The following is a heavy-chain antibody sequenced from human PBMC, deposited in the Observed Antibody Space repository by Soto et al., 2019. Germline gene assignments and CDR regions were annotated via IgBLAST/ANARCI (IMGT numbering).Heavy chain of an antibody. CDR1: GGSFSGYY. Sequence: SETLSLTCAVYGGSFSGYYWSWIRQPPGKGLEWIGEINHSGSTNYNPSLKSRVTISVDTFKNQFSLKLSSVTAADTAVYYCARFRITTVTPKIYYYYYYMDVWGKGTTVTVSS. J-gene: IGHJ6*03. CDR2: INHSGST. CDR3: ARFRITTVTPKIYYYYYYMDV. D-gene: IGHD4-17*01. V-gene: IGHV4-34*01.